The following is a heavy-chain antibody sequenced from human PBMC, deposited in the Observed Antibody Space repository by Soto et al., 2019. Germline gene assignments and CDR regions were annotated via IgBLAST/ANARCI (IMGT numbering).Heavy chain of an antibody. D-gene: IGHD3-22*01. V-gene: IGHV3-33*01. CDR1: GFTFSSYG. CDR2: IWYDGSNK. J-gene: IGHJ4*02. Sequence: GGSLRLSCAASGFTFSSYGMHWVRQAPGKGLEWVAVIWYDGSNKYYADSVKGRFTISRDNSKNTLYLQMNSLRAEDTAVYYCARDVRYDSSGYYDNFDYWGQGTLVTVS. CDR3: ARDVRYDSSGYYDNFDY.